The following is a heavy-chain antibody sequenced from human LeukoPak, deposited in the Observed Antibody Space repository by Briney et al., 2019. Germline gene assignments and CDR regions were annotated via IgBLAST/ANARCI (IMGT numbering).Heavy chain of an antibody. CDR2: ISSSGSTI. Sequence: GGSLRLSCAASGFTFSSYEMNWVRQAPGKGLEWVSYISSSGSTIYYADSVKGRFTISRDNGKNSLYLQMNSLRAEDTAVYYCAELGITMIGGVWGKGTTVTISS. CDR3: AELGITMIGGV. D-gene: IGHD3-10*02. J-gene: IGHJ6*04. CDR1: GFTFSSYE. V-gene: IGHV3-48*03.